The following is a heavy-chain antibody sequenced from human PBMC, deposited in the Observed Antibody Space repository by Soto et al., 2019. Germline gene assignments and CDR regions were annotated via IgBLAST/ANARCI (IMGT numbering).Heavy chain of an antibody. Sequence: ASVKVSCKASGYTFAGYHIFWVRQAPGQGLEWVGWINPDGGATSYAPKFQGRITLTSDTSISTAYMELSRLRSDDTAIYYCATRLPTDFWGQGTLVTVSS. CDR1: GYTFAGYH. CDR3: ATRLPTDF. D-gene: IGHD4-17*01. J-gene: IGHJ4*02. V-gene: IGHV1-2*02. CDR2: INPDGGAT.